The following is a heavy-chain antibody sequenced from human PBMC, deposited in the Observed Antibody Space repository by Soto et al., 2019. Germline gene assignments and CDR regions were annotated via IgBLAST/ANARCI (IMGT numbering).Heavy chain of an antibody. V-gene: IGHV4-34*01. Sequence: KTSETLSLTCAVYGGSFIGYYCIFIRHPPFKWLEWIVEINHSGSTNYNPSLKSRVTISVDTSKNQFSLKLSSVTAADTAVYYCARLDPYSSSRYPYTFTGNYYYGMDVWGQGTTVTVSS. CDR1: GGSFIGYY. D-gene: IGHD6-13*01. J-gene: IGHJ6*02. CDR2: INHSGST. CDR3: ARLDPYSSSRYPYTFTGNYYYGMDV.